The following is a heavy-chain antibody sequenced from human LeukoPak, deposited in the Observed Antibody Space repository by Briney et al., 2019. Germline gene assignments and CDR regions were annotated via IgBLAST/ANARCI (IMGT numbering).Heavy chain of an antibody. CDR1: GFTFSDYY. CDR3: ARSSMAVAGTLDY. D-gene: IGHD6-19*01. J-gene: IGHJ4*02. CDR2: ISSSGSFI. V-gene: IGHV3-11*04. Sequence: GGSLRLSCAASGFTFSDYYMSWIRQAPGKGLEWVSYISSSGSFIYYADSVKGRFTISRDNAKNPLYLHMNSLRAEDTAVYYCARSSMAVAGTLDYWGQGTLVTVSS.